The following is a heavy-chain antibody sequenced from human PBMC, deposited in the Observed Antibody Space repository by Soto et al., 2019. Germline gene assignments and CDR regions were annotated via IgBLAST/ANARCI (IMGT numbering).Heavy chain of an antibody. D-gene: IGHD4-4*01. Sequence: GGSLRLSCAASGLIFRNAWMSWVRQAPGKGLEWVGRIKSKSSGGTTDYAAPVEGRVTISRDDSKSTLYLQMTSLTIEDTAVYFCASEKGWRQSPLDSWGQGALVTVSS. CDR2: IKSKSSGGTT. CDR1: GLIFRNAW. V-gene: IGHV3-15*01. CDR3: ASEKGWRQSPLDS. J-gene: IGHJ5*01.